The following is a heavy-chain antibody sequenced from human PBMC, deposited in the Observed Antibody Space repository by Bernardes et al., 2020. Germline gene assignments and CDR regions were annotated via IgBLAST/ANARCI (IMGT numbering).Heavy chain of an antibody. CDR2: IYYSGST. CDR1: GGSISSYY. CDR3: ARAYYDFWSGYFNRGDDAFDI. V-gene: IGHV4-59*01. D-gene: IGHD3-3*01. Sequence: SETLSLTCTVSGGSISSYYWSWIRQPPGKGLEWNGYIYYSGSTNYNPSLKSRVTISVDTSKNQFSLKLSSVTAADPAVYYCARAYYDFWSGYFNRGDDAFDIWGQGTMVTVSS. J-gene: IGHJ3*02.